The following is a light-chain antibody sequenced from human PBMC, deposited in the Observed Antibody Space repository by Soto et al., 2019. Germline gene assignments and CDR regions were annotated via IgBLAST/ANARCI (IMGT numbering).Light chain of an antibody. Sequence: QSALTQPASVSGSPGQSITISCTGTSSAVGSQNFVSWYQQHPGKAPRLVIYEGSKRPSGVSYRFSASKSGNTASLTISGLQAEDEADYYCCSYAGSSTSWVFGRGTKLTVL. CDR2: EGS. CDR3: CSYAGSSTSWV. V-gene: IGLV2-23*01. CDR1: SSAVGSQNF. J-gene: IGLJ3*02.